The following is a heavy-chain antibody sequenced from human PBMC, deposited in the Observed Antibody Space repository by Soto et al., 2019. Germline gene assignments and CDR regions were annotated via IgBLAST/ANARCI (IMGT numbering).Heavy chain of an antibody. CDR2: IWCDGSNK. CDR3: ARATGGYDRLTGCLH. D-gene: IGHD3-9*01. V-gene: IGHV3-33*01. J-gene: IGHJ4*02. Sequence: QVQLVESGGGVVQPGRSLRLSCAASGFTFSSYGMHWVRQAPGKGLEWVAVIWCDGSNKYYADSVKGRFTISRDNYKNTLHLQMNSLRAEDTAVYYCARATGGYDRLTGCLHWGQGTLVTVSS. CDR1: GFTFSSYG.